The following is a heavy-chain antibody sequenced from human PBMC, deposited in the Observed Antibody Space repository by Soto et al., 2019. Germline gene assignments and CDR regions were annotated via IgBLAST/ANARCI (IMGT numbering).Heavy chain of an antibody. CDR3: AKTSGSPVGDYYYYYMDV. CDR1: GDSVRNQY. J-gene: IGHJ6*03. CDR2: IYRSGST. Sequence: ASETLSLTCTVSGDSVRNQYWSWIRRPPGRGLEWIGYIYRSGSTKYNPSLKSRPTISVDTSKNQFSLKLSSVTAADTAVYYCAKTSGSPVGDYYYYYMDVWGKGTTVTVSS. V-gene: IGHV4-4*09. D-gene: IGHD3-10*01.